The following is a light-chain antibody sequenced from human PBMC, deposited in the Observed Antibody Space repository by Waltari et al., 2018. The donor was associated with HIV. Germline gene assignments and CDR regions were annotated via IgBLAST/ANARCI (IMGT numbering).Light chain of an antibody. Sequence: QSVFTQPPSVSAAPGQKVTISCSGSSSNLGNNYVSWYQPLPGTAPKLLIYDNKRQRSGSPDRCSGSRSGTSATLGITGGQTGGKADEYCGTWDRSLGAEVFGTGTKVTVL. J-gene: IGLJ1*01. CDR1: SSNLGNNY. CDR2: DNK. V-gene: IGLV1-51*01. CDR3: GTWDRSLGAEV.